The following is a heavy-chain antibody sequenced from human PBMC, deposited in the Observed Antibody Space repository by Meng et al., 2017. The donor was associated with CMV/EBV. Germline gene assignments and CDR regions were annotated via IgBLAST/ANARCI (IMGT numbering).Heavy chain of an antibody. CDR1: GFTFSSYG. CDR2: IRYDGSNK. CDR3: ARHHPAGYCSSTSCPQRWFDP. V-gene: IGHV3-30*02. J-gene: IGHJ5*02. D-gene: IGHD2-2*01. Sequence: GESLKISCAASGFTFSSYGMHWVRQAPGKGLEWVAFIRYDGSNKYYADSVKGRFTISRDNSKNTLYLQMSSLRSEDTAVYYCARHHPAGYCSSTSCPQRWFDPWGQGTLVTVSS.